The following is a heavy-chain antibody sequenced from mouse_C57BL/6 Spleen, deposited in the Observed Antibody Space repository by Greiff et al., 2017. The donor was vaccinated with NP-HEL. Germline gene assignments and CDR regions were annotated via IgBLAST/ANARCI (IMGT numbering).Heavy chain of an antibody. CDR1: GYAFSSSW. D-gene: IGHD2-4*01. CDR2: IYPGDGDT. CDR3: ARDDYASGMDY. Sequence: VQLQQSGPELVKPGASVKISCKASGYAFSSSWMNWVKQRPGKGLEWIGRIYPGDGDTNYNGKFKGKATLTADKSSSTAYMQLSSLTSEDSAVYFCARDDYASGMDYWGQGTSVTVSS. V-gene: IGHV1-82*01. J-gene: IGHJ4*01.